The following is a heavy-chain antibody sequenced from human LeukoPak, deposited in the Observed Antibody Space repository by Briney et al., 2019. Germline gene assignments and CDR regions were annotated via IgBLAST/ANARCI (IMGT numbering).Heavy chain of an antibody. CDR1: GGSMRNYY. V-gene: IGHV4-59*01. CDR3: ARGSRSQAGALYYYYYMDV. Sequence: PSETLSLTCTVSGGSMRNYYYNWIRQPPGKGLEWIGSIDYSGSTNNNPSLKSRVTISVDTTKNQFSLKLTSVTVADTAVYYCARGSRSQAGALYYYYYMDVWGKGTTVTVSS. J-gene: IGHJ6*03. CDR2: IDYSGST. D-gene: IGHD3-10*01.